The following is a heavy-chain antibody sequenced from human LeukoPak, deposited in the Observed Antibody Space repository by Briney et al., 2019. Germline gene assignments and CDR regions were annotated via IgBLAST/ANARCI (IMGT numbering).Heavy chain of an antibody. CDR3: AREDYYDSSGYCY. J-gene: IGHJ4*02. Sequence: PGGSLRLSCAASGFTFSSYEMNWVRQAPGKGLEWVSYISSSGSTIYYADSVKGRFTISRDNAKNSLYLQMNSLRAEDTAVYYCAREDYYDSSGYCYWGQGTLVTVSS. V-gene: IGHV3-48*03. CDR2: ISSSGSTI. D-gene: IGHD3-22*01. CDR1: GFTFSSYE.